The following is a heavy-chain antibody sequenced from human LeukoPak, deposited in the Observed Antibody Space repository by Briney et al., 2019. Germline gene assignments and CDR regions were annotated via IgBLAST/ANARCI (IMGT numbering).Heavy chain of an antibody. J-gene: IGHJ4*02. V-gene: IGHV3-23*01. CDR3: AKRESSGSNYFDY. Sequence: GGSLRLSCAVSGFTFSTFWMSWVRQAPGKGLEWVSFIVRSGGSTYYADSVSGRFTISRDNSKNTLYLRMNSLRAEDTAIYYCAKRESSGSNYFDYWGQGTLVTVSS. CDR2: IVRSGGST. CDR1: GFTFSTFW. D-gene: IGHD6-19*01.